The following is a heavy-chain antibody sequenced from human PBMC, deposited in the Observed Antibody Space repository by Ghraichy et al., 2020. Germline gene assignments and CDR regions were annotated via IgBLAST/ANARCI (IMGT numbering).Heavy chain of an antibody. V-gene: IGHV1-3*01. CDR3: ARDGHYDFWSGYYGQNLRGLDV. CDR1: GYTFTTYA. CDR2: MNAGNGDT. D-gene: IGHD3-3*01. Sequence: ASVKVSCKASGYTFTTYAIHWVRQAPGQRLEWMGWMNAGNGDTKYAQKFQDRVSITRDTSASTVYVEMSSLRSEDTAVYYCARDGHYDFWSGYYGQNLRGLDVWGQGTTVTVSS. J-gene: IGHJ6*02.